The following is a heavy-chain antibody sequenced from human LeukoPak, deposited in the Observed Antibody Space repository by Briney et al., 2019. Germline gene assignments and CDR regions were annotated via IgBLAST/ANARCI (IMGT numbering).Heavy chain of an antibody. V-gene: IGHV1-69*06. J-gene: IGHJ3*02. Sequence: SVKVSCKASGGTFSSYAISWVRQAPGQGLEWMGGIIPIFGTANYAQKFQGRVTITADKSTSTAYMELSSLRSEDTAVYYCARLNGGSWAFDIWGQGTMVTVSS. D-gene: IGHD2-8*01. CDR1: GGTFSSYA. CDR2: IIPIFGTA. CDR3: ARLNGGSWAFDI.